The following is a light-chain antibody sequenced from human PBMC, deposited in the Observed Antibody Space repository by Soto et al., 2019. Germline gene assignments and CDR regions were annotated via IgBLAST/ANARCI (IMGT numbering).Light chain of an antibody. V-gene: IGKV1-5*03. CDR3: QQYNSFSIT. CDR2: KAS. CDR1: QTVTSY. Sequence: DVQMTQSPSSLSASVGDSLTLTCRASQTVTSYLNWYQQKPGKAPKLLIYKASNLESGVPSRFSGSGSGTEFTLAISSLQPDDFATYYCQQYNSFSITFGQGTRLEIK. J-gene: IGKJ5*01.